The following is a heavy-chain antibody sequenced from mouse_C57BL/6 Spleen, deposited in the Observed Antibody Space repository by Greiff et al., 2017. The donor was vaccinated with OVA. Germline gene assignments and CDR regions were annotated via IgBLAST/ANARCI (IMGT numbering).Heavy chain of an antibody. CDR3: ARVDSSGHGAMDY. CDR1: GYAFSSSW. Sequence: QVQLKESGPELVKPGASVKISCKASGYAFSSSWMNWVKQRPGKGLEWIGRIYPGDGDTNYNGKFKGKATMTADKSSSTAYMQLSSLTSEDSAVYFCARVDSSGHGAMDYWGQGTSVTVSS. V-gene: IGHV1-82*01. J-gene: IGHJ4*01. CDR2: IYPGDGDT. D-gene: IGHD3-2*02.